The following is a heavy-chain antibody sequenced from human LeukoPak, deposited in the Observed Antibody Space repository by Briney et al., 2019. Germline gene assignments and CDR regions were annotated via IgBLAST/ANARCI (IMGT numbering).Heavy chain of an antibody. Sequence: ESGPTLVNPTQTLTLTCTFSGFSLSTSGMCVSWIRQPPGKALEWLARIDWDDDKYYSTSLKTRLTISKDTSKNQVVLTMTNMDPVDTATYYCARNNYDSSGYYYVGGLDYWGQGTLVTVSS. V-gene: IGHV2-70*11. D-gene: IGHD3-22*01. CDR2: IDWDDDK. J-gene: IGHJ4*02. CDR1: GFSLSTSGMC. CDR3: ARNNYDSSGYYYVGGLDY.